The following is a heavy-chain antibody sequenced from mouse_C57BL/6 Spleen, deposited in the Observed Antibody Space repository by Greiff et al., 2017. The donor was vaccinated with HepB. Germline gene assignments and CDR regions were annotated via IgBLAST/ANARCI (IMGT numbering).Heavy chain of an antibody. CDR1: GYAFTNYL. D-gene: IGHD3-2*02. CDR2: INPGSGGT. CDR3: AREGAQATFWLAY. Sequence: VQLQQSGAELVRPGTSVKVSCKASGYAFTNYLIEWVKQRPGQGLEWIGVINPGSGGTNYNEKFKGKATLTADKSSSTAYMQLSSLTSEDSAVYFCAREGAQATFWLAYWGQGTLVTVSA. V-gene: IGHV1-54*01. J-gene: IGHJ3*01.